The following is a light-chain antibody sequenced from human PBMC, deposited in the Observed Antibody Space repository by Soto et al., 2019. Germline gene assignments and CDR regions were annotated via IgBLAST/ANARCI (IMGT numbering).Light chain of an antibody. CDR1: QDISDF. CDR3: QQSFNTVMYT. CDR2: AAS. J-gene: IGKJ2*01. V-gene: IGKV1-17*03. Sequence: DIQMTQSPSAMSASVGDRVTITCRASQDISDFLAWFQQKPGEVPKRLIYAASSLESGVPSRFSGSGSGTEFTLTISSLQPEDFATYFCQQSFNTVMYTFGQGTKLEIK.